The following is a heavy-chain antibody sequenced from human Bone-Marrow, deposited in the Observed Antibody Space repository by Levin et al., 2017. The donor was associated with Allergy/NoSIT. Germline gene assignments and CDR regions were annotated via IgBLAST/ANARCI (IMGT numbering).Heavy chain of an antibody. CDR3: AKMYYYGSGRSWFDP. CDR1: GFTFSSYA. J-gene: IGHJ5*02. V-gene: IGHV3-23*01. D-gene: IGHD3-10*01. Sequence: GGSLRLSCAASGFTFSSYAMSWVRQAPGKGLEWVSAISGSGGSTYYADSVKGRFTISRDNSKNTLYLQMNSLRAEDTAVYYCAKMYYYGSGRSWFDPWGQGTLVTVSS. CDR2: ISGSGGST.